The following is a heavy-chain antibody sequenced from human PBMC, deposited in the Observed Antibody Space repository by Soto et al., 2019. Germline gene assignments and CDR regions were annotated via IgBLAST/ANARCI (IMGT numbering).Heavy chain of an antibody. CDR2: IIPILGIA. J-gene: IGHJ3*02. V-gene: IGHV1-69*02. D-gene: IGHD3-10*01. CDR1: GGTFSSYT. CDR3: ARDYYGSGRDAFDI. Sequence: QVQLVQSGAEVKKPGSSVKVSCKASGGTFSSYTISWVRQAPGQGLEWMGRIIPILGIANYAQKFQGRVTITADKSTSSAYMELSRLRSEDTAVYYCARDYYGSGRDAFDIWGQGTMVTVSS.